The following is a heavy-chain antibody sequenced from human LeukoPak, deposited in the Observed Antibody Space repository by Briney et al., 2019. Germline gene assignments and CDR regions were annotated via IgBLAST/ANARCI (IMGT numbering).Heavy chain of an antibody. V-gene: IGHV3-33*06. CDR1: GFTFSSYG. CDR2: IWYDGSNK. J-gene: IGHJ4*02. CDR3: AKDIRRGWPLDY. D-gene: IGHD6-19*01. Sequence: PGGSLRLSCAASGFTFSSYGMHWVRQAPGKGLEWVAVIWYDGSNKYYADSVKGGFTISRDNSKNTLYLQMNSLRAEDTAVYYCAKDIRRGWPLDYWGQGTLVTVSS.